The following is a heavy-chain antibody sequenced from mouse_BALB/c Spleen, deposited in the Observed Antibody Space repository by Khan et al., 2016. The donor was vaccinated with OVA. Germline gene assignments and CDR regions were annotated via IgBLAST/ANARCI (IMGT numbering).Heavy chain of an antibody. Sequence: EVELVESGGDLVKPGGSLKLSCAASGFIFSDYSMYWVRQTPETRLEWVATISDGGTYTYYPDSVQGRFTISRDAAMNDVYLQMTSLRSEDTSMYYCAGGLYGNPFAYWGQGTLVTVSA. CDR2: ISDGGTYT. CDR3: AGGLYGNPFAY. V-gene: IGHV5-4*02. CDR1: GFIFSDYS. D-gene: IGHD2-1*01. J-gene: IGHJ3*01.